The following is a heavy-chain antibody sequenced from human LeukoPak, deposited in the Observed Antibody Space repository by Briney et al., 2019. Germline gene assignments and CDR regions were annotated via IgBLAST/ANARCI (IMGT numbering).Heavy chain of an antibody. CDR1: GYTFTSYG. CDR2: ISAYNGNT. D-gene: IGHD6-6*01. Sequence: GASVKVSCKASGYTFTSYGITWVRQAPGQGLEWMGWISAYNGNTNFAQKVQGRVTMTTDTSTSTAYMELRSLRSDDTAVYYCERDREPYSSSSEFDYWGQGTLVTVSS. CDR3: ERDREPYSSSSEFDY. J-gene: IGHJ4*02. V-gene: IGHV1-18*01.